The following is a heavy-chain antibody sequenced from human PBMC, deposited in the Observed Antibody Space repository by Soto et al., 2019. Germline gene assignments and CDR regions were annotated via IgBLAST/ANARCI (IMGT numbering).Heavy chain of an antibody. D-gene: IGHD6-13*01. Sequence: EVQLVESGGGLVQSGGSLRLSCAASGFTFSSYWMHWVRQAPGKGLVWVSRINSDGSSTSYADYVKGRFTISRDNAKNTLYLQMNSLRVEDTAVYYCAREYSSSRYFDYWGQGTLVTVSS. CDR1: GFTFSSYW. CDR2: INSDGSST. V-gene: IGHV3-74*01. J-gene: IGHJ4*02. CDR3: AREYSSSRYFDY.